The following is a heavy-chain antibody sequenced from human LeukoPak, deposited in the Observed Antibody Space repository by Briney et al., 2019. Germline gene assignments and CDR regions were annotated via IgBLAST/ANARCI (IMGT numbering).Heavy chain of an antibody. J-gene: IGHJ4*02. V-gene: IGHV3-48*03. CDR3: ARVYRGRVDY. D-gene: IGHD5-18*01. Sequence: GFLRLSCAASGITFSCYEMNWGRPAAGEGLGWGSIISCSGNTIYYQKFWKGRFTISRDNAKNSLYLQMNSLRAEDTAVYYCARVYRGRVDYWGQGTLVTVSS. CDR2: ISCSGNTI. CDR1: GITFSCYE.